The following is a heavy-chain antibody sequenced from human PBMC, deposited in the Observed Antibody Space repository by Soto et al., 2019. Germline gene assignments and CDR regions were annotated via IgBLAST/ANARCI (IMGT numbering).Heavy chain of an antibody. CDR3: ARGVNFYGSGSYGSEYWFDP. D-gene: IGHD3-10*01. V-gene: IGHV4-30-2*01. CDR2: SFHNGNT. Sequence: QLQLQESGSGLVKPSQTLSLTCTVSGVSITSGGHPWNWIRQPPGKGLEWIGYSFHNGNTFYNPSFASRVTISVDRSKNQFSLKLTSVTAVATAMYFCARGVNFYGSGSYGSEYWFDPWGQGTLVTVSS. CDR1: GVSITSGGHP. J-gene: IGHJ5*02.